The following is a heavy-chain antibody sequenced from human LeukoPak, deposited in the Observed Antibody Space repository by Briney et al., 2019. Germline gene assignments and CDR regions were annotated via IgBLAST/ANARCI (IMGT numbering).Heavy chain of an antibody. D-gene: IGHD3-10*01. J-gene: IGHJ5*02. V-gene: IGHV4-59*08. CDR1: GGPIRTYY. CDR2: ISYSGST. CDR3: ARLGTIMVRGVIITNWFDP. Sequence: SETLSLTCTVSGGPIRTYYWSWIRQTPGKGLEWIGHISYSGSTSYNPSLKSRVTISVDTSKNQFSLKLTSVTAADTAVYYCARLGTIMVRGVIITNWFDPWGQGTLVTVSS.